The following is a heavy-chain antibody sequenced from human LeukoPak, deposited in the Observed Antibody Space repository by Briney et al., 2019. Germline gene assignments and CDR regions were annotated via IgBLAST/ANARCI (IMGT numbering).Heavy chain of an antibody. D-gene: IGHD6-6*01. CDR1: GGTFSSYA. Sequence: GASVKVSCKASGGTFSSYAISWVRQAPGQGLEWMGRIIPILGIANYAQKFQGRVTITADKSTSTAYMELSSLRSEDTAVYYCARDSSSSSSSSFDYWGQGTLVTVSS. CDR3: ARDSSSSSSSSFDY. J-gene: IGHJ4*02. V-gene: IGHV1-69*04. CDR2: IIPILGIA.